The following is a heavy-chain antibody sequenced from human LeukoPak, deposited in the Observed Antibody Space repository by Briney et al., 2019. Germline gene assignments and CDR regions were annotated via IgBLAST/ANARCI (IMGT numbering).Heavy chain of an antibody. Sequence: GGSLRLSCAASGFTFSSYAMSWVRQAPGKGLEWVAVISYDGSNKYYADSVKGRFTISRDNSKNTLYLQMNSLRAENTAVYYCARDHGGDYWGQGTLVTVSS. CDR2: ISYDGSNK. J-gene: IGHJ4*02. CDR3: ARDHGGDY. V-gene: IGHV3-30*04. CDR1: GFTFSSYA. D-gene: IGHD4-17*01.